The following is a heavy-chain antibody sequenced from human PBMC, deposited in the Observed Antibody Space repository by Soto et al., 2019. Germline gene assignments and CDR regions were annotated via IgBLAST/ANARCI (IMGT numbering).Heavy chain of an antibody. J-gene: IGHJ5*02. CDR3: APAGSGWYPDLSDP. D-gene: IGHD6-19*01. Sequence: SETLSLTCTVAGGCISSYYWSWIRQPPGKGLEWIGYIYYSGSTNYNPSLKSRVTISVDTSKNQFSLKLSSVTAADTAVYYCAPAGSGWYPDLSDPRGQGNLVTVSA. CDR2: IYYSGST. CDR1: GGCISSYY. V-gene: IGHV4-59*08.